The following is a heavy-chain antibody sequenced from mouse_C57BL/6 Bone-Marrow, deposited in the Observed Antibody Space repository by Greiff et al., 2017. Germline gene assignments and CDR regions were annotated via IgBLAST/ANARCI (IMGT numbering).Heavy chain of an antibody. Sequence: EVQVVESGGGLVKPGGSLKLSCAASGFTFSSYAMSWVRQTPEKRLEWVATISDGGSYTYYPDNVKGRFTISRDNAKNNLYLQMSHLKSEDTAMYYCARDYYGTPSWFAYWGQGTLVTVSA. CDR3: ARDYYGTPSWFAY. V-gene: IGHV5-4*01. CDR2: ISDGGSYT. D-gene: IGHD1-1*01. CDR1: GFTFSSYA. J-gene: IGHJ3*01.